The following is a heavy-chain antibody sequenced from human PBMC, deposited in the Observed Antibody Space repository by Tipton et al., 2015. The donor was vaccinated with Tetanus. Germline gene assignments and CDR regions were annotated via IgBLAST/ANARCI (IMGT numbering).Heavy chain of an antibody. CDR2: INHSGST. J-gene: IGHJ5*02. D-gene: IGHD2-2*01. CDR3: ARGLLVVVPAARGRYSWFDP. V-gene: IGHV4-34*01. Sequence: TLXLTCAVYGGSFSGYYWSWIRQPPGKGLEWIGEINHSGSTNYNPSLKSRVTISVDTSKNQFSLKLSSVTAADTAVYYCARGLLVVVPAARGRYSWFDPWGQGTLVTVSS. CDR1: GGSFSGYY.